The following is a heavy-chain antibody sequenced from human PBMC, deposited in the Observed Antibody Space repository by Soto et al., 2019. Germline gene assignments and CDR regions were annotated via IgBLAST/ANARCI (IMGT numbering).Heavy chain of an antibody. D-gene: IGHD3-3*01. J-gene: IGHJ6*02. V-gene: IGHV4-30-4*01. CDR3: ARDNILGILYGGMDV. CDR2: IYYSGST. CDR1: GGSVSSGDYY. Sequence: SETLSLTCTVSGGSVSSGDYYWGWIRQPPGKGLEWIGYIYYSGSTYYNPSLKSRVTISVDTSKNQFSLKLSSVTAADTAVYYCARDNILGILYGGMDVWGQGTTVTVSS.